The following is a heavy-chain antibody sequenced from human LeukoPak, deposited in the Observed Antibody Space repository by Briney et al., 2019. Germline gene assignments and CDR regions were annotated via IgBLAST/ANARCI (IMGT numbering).Heavy chain of an antibody. Sequence: GGSLRLSCAASGFTFSSYEMNWVRQAPGKGLEWVSYISSSGSTIYYADSVKGRFTISRDNAKNSLYLQMNSLRAEDTAVYYCARDLHYYGSGSSNWFDPWGQGTLVTVSS. CDR1: GFTFSSYE. CDR3: ARDLHYYGSGSSNWFDP. J-gene: IGHJ5*02. CDR2: ISSSGSTI. V-gene: IGHV3-48*03. D-gene: IGHD3-10*01.